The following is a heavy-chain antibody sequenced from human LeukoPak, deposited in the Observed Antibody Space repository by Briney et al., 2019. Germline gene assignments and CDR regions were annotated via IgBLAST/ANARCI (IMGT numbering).Heavy chain of an antibody. J-gene: IGHJ4*02. Sequence: SETLSLTCAVSGGSFSGYYWSWIRQPPGKGLEWIGEINHSGSTNYNPSLKSRVTISVDTSKNQFSLKLSSVTAADTAVYYCASGRSVPYYFDYWGQGTLVTVSS. CDR3: ASGRSVPYYFDY. CDR1: GGSFSGYY. V-gene: IGHV4-34*01. CDR2: INHSGST.